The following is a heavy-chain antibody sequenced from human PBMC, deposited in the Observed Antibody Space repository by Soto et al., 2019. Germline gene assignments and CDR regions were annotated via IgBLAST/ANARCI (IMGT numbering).Heavy chain of an antibody. CDR2: IYYSGST. J-gene: IGHJ5*02. CDR3: ARLGDIVVVPAATGGHNWFDP. Sequence: NPSETLSLTCTVSGGSISSSSYYWGWIRQPPGKGLEWIGSIYYSGSTYYNPSLKSRVTISVDTSKNQFSLKLSSVTAADTAVYYCARLGDIVVVPAATGGHNWFDPWGQGTLVTVSS. CDR1: GGSISSSSYY. V-gene: IGHV4-39*01. D-gene: IGHD2-2*01.